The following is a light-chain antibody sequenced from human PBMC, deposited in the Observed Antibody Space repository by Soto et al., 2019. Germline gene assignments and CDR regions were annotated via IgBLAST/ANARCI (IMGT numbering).Light chain of an antibody. CDR1: QSISIW. V-gene: IGKV1-5*03. CDR3: QHYDTYSGT. Sequence: EIHMTQSPSTLSASVGDRVTITCRASQSISIWLAWYQQKPGRAPNLLIYGTSSLESGVPSRFSGSGSGTEFTLTISSLQPDDFATYYCQHYDTYSGTFGPGTEVDIK. J-gene: IGKJ3*01. CDR2: GTS.